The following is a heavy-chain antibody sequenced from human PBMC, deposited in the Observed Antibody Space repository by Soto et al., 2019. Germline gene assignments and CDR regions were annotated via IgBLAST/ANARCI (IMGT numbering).Heavy chain of an antibody. D-gene: IGHD4-17*01. V-gene: IGHV3-48*03. CDR2: ISSSGSTI. Sequence: PGGSLRLSCAASGFTFSSYEMNWVRQAPGKGLEWVSYISSSGSTIYYADSVKGRFTISRDNAKNSLYLQMNSLRAEDTAVYYCARDADYGDLQPPLYFDYWGQGTLVTVSS. CDR1: GFTFSSYE. CDR3: ARDADYGDLQPPLYFDY. J-gene: IGHJ4*02.